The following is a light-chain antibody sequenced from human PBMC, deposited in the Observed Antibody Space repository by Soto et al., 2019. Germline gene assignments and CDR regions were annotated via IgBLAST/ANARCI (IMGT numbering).Light chain of an antibody. CDR2: AAS. V-gene: IGKV1D-12*01. Sequence: IQMTQSPSSVSASVGDRVTITCRASQGIRRWLAWYQQKPGKAPKLLVYAASSLQSGVPSRFSGSGSGTDFTLTISSLQPEDFATYYCQQANSFPITFGQGTRLEIK. J-gene: IGKJ5*01. CDR1: QGIRRW. CDR3: QQANSFPIT.